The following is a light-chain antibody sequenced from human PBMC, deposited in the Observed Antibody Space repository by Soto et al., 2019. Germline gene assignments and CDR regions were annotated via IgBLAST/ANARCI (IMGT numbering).Light chain of an antibody. V-gene: IGLV2-14*01. CDR3: FSYTSSGTYV. Sequence: QSALTQPASVSGSLGQSITISCTGTSSDVGNYKYVSWYQQHPGKAPKLMIYEVSNRPSGVSNRFSGSKSGNTASLTISGLQAEDETDYYCFSYTSSGTYVFGTGTKVT. CDR2: EVS. J-gene: IGLJ1*01. CDR1: SSDVGNYKY.